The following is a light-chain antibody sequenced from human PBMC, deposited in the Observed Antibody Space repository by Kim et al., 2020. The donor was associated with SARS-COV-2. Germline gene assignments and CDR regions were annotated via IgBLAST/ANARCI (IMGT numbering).Light chain of an antibody. CDR2: KDS. CDR1: VLAKKY. J-gene: IGLJ3*02. V-gene: IGLV3-27*01. Sequence: SYELTQPSSVSVSPGQTARITCSGDVLAKKYARWFQQKPGQAPVLVIYKDSERPSGIPERFSGSSSGTTVTLTISGAQVEDEADYYCYSAADNNLGVFVGGTQLTVL. CDR3: YSAADNNLGV.